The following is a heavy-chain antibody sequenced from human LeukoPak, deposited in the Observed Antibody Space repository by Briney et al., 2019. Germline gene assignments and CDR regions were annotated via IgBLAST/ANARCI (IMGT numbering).Heavy chain of an antibody. J-gene: IGHJ4*02. CDR1: GFTFSSYS. V-gene: IGHV3-48*01. D-gene: IGHD1-1*01. CDR2: ISSGSSTI. CDR3: ARGIWNDPYY. Sequence: GGSLRLSCAASGFTFSSYSMNWVRQAPGKGLEWVSYISSGSSTIYYADSVKGRFTISRDNAKNSLYLQMNNLRAEDTAVYYCARGIWNDPYYWGQGHVVIVSS.